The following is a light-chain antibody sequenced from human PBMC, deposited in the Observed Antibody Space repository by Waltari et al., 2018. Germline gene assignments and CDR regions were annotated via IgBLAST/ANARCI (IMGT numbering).Light chain of an antibody. Sequence: QSAQTQPASVSGSPGQSVTISCTGASSDIGRYDIVSWYQQHPGNAPKLIICDVSKRPSGVSDRFSGSKSGDTASLTISGLQFEDEADYYCCSYAGNYIWVFGGGTRLTVL. CDR1: SSDIGRYDI. J-gene: IGLJ3*02. CDR2: DVS. CDR3: CSYAGNYIWV. V-gene: IGLV2-23*02.